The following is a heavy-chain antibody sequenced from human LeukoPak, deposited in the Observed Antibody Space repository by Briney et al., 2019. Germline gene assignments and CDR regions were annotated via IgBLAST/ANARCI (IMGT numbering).Heavy chain of an antibody. Sequence: PSGTLSLTCTVSGGSISSYYWSWIRQPPGKGLEWIGYIYYSGSTNYNPSLKSRVTISVDTSKNQFSLKLSSVTAADTAVYYCARSIQLWDYYFDYWGQGTLVTVSS. CDR2: IYYSGST. CDR1: GGSISSYY. J-gene: IGHJ4*02. V-gene: IGHV4-59*08. CDR3: ARSIQLWDYYFDY. D-gene: IGHD5-18*01.